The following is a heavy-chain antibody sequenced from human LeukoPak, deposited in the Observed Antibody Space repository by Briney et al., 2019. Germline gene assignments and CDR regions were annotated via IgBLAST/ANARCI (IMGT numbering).Heavy chain of an antibody. V-gene: IGHV1-2*02. D-gene: IGHD3-22*01. CDR2: INPNSGGT. CDR3: ARSAYYDSSGYHGY. J-gene: IGHJ4*02. CDR1: GYTFTSYG. Sequence: ASVKVSCKASGYTFTSYGISWVRQAPGQGLEWMGWINPNSGGTNYAQKFQGRVTMTRDTSISTAYMELSRLRSDDTAVYYCARSAYYDSSGYHGYWGQGTLVTVSS.